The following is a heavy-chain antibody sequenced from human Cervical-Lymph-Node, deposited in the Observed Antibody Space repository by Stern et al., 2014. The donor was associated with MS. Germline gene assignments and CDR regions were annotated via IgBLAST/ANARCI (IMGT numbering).Heavy chain of an antibody. V-gene: IGHV2-70*01. Sequence: ESGPALVKPTQTLTLTCSFSGFSLSTTGMCVSWIRQPQGQALEWLALIDWDGDKYYTTSLKTRLTISKDTSKNQVVLTMTNVDPVDTATYYCVRSQTMFRGVTFFDYWGQGTLITVSS. D-gene: IGHD3-10*01. CDR2: IDWDGDK. J-gene: IGHJ4*02. CDR3: VRSQTMFRGVTFFDY. CDR1: GFSLSTTGMC.